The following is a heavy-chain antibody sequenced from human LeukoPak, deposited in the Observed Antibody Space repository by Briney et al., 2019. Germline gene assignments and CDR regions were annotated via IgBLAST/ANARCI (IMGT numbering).Heavy chain of an antibody. J-gene: IGHJ6*02. CDR2: ISDGGART. CDR1: GFTFSGSA. V-gene: IGHV3-23*01. CDR3: AKVYLRYYYGMDV. D-gene: IGHD2-21*01. Sequence: GGSLRLSCAASGFTFSGSAMSWVRQAPGRGLEWVSAISDGGARTYYADSVKGRFTISRDNSKNTLYLQMNSLRAEDTAVYYCAKVYLRYYYGMDVWGQGTTVTVSS.